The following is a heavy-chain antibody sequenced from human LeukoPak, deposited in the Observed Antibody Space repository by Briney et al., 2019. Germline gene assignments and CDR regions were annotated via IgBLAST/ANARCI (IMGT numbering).Heavy chain of an antibody. D-gene: IGHD3-22*01. J-gene: IGHJ4*02. V-gene: IGHV1-18*01. CDR2: ISANNGNT. Sequence: ASVKVSCTASGYTFTSYGISWVRQAPGQGLEWMGWISANNGNTNYAQILQGRVTMTEDTSTDTAYMELSSLRSEDTAVYYCATFSSGYSDWGQGTLVTVSS. CDR3: ATFSSGYSD. CDR1: GYTFTSYG.